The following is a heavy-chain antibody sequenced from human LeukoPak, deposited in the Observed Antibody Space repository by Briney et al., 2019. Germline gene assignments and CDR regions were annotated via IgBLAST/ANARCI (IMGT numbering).Heavy chain of an antibody. CDR2: INGRGTYI. D-gene: IGHD1-1*01. CDR3: ARSGREATEIDY. V-gene: IGHV3-21*06. Sequence: WLSYINGRGTYIDYAESLKGRITISRDNAQNSLYLQMNSLRVEDTAVYYCARSGREATEIDYWGQGTLVTVSS. J-gene: IGHJ4*02.